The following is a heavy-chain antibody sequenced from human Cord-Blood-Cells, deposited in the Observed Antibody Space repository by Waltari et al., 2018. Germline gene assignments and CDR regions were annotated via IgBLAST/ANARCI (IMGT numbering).Heavy chain of an antibody. J-gene: IGHJ4*02. Sequence: QVQLVQSGAEVKKPGSSVKVSCKASGGTFSSYALSWVRKSPGQGLEWMGGIIPIFGTANYAQKFQGRVTITADESTSTAYMELSSLRSEDTAVYYCARGTSYCGGDCYFDYWGQGTLVTVSS. CDR2: IIPIFGTA. D-gene: IGHD2-21*01. V-gene: IGHV1-69*01. CDR1: GGTFSSYA. CDR3: ARGTSYCGGDCYFDY.